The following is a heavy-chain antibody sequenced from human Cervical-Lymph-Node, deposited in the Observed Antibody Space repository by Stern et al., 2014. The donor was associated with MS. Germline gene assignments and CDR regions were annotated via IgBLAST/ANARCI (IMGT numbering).Heavy chain of an antibody. J-gene: IGHJ6*02. Sequence: QLVQSGAEVKKPGASVKVSCKTSGYIFTGYYIHWVRQAPGQGLEWMAWINPNTGATKYAQKFQCRVTMSRDTSISTAYVELSSLTSDDTAVYYCARDQRGITIFGVVTDYYYLGMDVWGQGTTVTVSS. CDR2: INPNTGAT. CDR3: ARDQRGITIFGVVTDYYYLGMDV. CDR1: GYIFTGYY. V-gene: IGHV1-2*02. D-gene: IGHD3-3*01.